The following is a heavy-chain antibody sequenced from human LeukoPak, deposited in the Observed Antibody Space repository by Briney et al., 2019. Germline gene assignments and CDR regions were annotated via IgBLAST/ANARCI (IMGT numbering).Heavy chain of an antibody. Sequence: PSETLSLTCTVSGGSISSYYCSWIRQPPGKGLEWIGYIYYSGSTNYNPSLKSRVTISVDTSKNQFSLKLSSVTAADTAVYYCSIWSGYYRNWFDPWGQGTLVTVSS. CDR3: SIWSGYYRNWFDP. CDR1: GGSISSYY. CDR2: IYYSGST. D-gene: IGHD3-3*01. J-gene: IGHJ5*02. V-gene: IGHV4-59*08.